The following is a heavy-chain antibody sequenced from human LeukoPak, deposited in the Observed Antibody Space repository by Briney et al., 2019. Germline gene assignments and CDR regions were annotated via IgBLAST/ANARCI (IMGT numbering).Heavy chain of an antibody. CDR2: ISGSGGST. CDR3: AKEGAIAVAGTISDFDY. Sequence: PGGSLRLSCAASGFTFSSYAMSWVRQAPGKGLEWVSAISGSGGSTYYADSVKGRFTISRDNSKNTLYLQMNSLRAEDTAVYYCAKEGAIAVAGTISDFDYWGQGTLVTVSS. D-gene: IGHD6-19*01. CDR1: GFTFSSYA. J-gene: IGHJ4*02. V-gene: IGHV3-23*01.